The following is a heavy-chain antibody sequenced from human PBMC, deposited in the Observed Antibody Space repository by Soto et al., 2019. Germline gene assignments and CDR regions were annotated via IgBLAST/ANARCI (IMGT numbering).Heavy chain of an antibody. CDR2: INSDGSST. D-gene: IGHD6-13*01. J-gene: IGHJ6*03. V-gene: IGHV3-74*01. CDR1: GFTFSSYW. Sequence: PGGSLRLSCAASGFTFSSYWMHWVRQAPGKGLVWVSRINSDGSSTSYADSVKGRFTISRDNAKNTLYLQTNSLRAEDTAVYYCARDVRAAADSYYMDVWGKGTTVTVSS. CDR3: ARDVRAAADSYYMDV.